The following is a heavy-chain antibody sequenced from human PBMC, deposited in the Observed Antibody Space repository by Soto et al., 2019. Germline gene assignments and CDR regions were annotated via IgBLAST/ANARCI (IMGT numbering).Heavy chain of an antibody. D-gene: IGHD4-17*01. J-gene: IGHJ4*02. CDR2: VSPYNGNT. Sequence: ASVKVSCKTSGYTFTKYGISWVRQAPGQGLEWIGWVSPYNGNTNHAQKFQGRVTMTTDTSTSTGYMELSSLRSEDTAVYYCARTLYGDNVDYWGRGTLVTVSS. CDR1: GYTFTKYG. CDR3: ARTLYGDNVDY. V-gene: IGHV1-18*04.